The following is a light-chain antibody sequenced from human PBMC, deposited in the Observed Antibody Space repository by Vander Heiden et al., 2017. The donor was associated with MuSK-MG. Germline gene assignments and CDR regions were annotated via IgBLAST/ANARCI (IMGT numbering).Light chain of an antibody. CDR1: QSISSY. V-gene: IGKV1-39*01. J-gene: IGKJ1*01. CDR3: QQSYSTLPWT. Sequence: DIQMTQSPSSLSASVGDRVTITCRASQSISSYLNWYQQKPGKAPKLLIYAASSLQSGVPSRFSGSGYGTDFTLTISSRQPEDFAPYYCQQSYSTLPWTFGQGTKVEIK. CDR2: AAS.